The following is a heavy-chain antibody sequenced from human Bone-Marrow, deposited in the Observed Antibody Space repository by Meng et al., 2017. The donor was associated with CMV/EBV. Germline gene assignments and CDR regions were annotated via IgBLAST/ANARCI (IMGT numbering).Heavy chain of an antibody. D-gene: IGHD1-26*01. CDR2: ISSSSSYI. CDR1: GFTFSSYS. Sequence: GGSLRLSCAASGFTFSSYSMNWVRQAPGKGLEWVSSISSSSSYIYYADSVKGRFTISRDNAKNSLYLQMNSLRAEDTAVYYCARGLLGATRLHWGQGTLVTVSS. J-gene: IGHJ4*02. CDR3: ARGLLGATRLH. V-gene: IGHV3-21*01.